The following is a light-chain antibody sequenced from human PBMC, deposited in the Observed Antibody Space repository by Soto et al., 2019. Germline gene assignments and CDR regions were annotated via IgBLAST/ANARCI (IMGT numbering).Light chain of an antibody. V-gene: IGLV2-11*01. J-gene: IGLJ2*01. CDR3: CSYAGGHTSLL. CDR1: SSDVGGYNY. Sequence: QSALTQPRSVSGSPGQSVTISCTGTSSDVGGYNYVFWYQQHPGTVPKLMIYDVSNRPSGVTDRFSGSKSGNTASLTISGLQAEDEADYYCCSYAGGHTSLLFGGGTKLTVL. CDR2: DVS.